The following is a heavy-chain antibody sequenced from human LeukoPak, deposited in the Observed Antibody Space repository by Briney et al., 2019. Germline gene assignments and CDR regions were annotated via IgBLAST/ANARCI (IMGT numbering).Heavy chain of an antibody. CDR1: GFTFNKFW. D-gene: IGHD2-21*01. V-gene: IGHV3-7*01. CDR3: ARDSVIRGFDY. Sequence: GGSLRLSCAASGFTFNKFWMSWVRQAPGKGLEWVANIKQDGSEKNYVDSVKGRFTISRDNAENSVSLQMNSLRAEDTAVYYCARDSVIRGFDYWGQGTLVTVSS. CDR2: IKQDGSEK. J-gene: IGHJ4*02.